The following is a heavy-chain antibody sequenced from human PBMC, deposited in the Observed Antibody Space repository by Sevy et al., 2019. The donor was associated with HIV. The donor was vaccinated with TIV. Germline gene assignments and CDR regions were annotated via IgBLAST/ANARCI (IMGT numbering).Heavy chain of an antibody. CDR2: INSGSTII. V-gene: IGHV3-48*01. Sequence: GGSLRLSCVASGFTFRSYSMNWVRQAPGKGLELISFINSGSTIISHADSVKGRFTISRDSAKKSVYLQMNSLRVEDTAVYYCARDGGYSDYGMDLWGQGTTVTVSS. D-gene: IGHD2-15*01. CDR1: GFTFRSYS. CDR3: ARDGGYSDYGMDL. J-gene: IGHJ6*02.